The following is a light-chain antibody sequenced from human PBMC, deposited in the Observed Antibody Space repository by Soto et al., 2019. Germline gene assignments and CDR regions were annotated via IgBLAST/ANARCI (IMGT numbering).Light chain of an antibody. CDR2: KDN. CDR3: QSADSSGTYV. CDR1: ALPKKY. J-gene: IGLJ1*01. Sequence: SYELTQPPSVSVSPGQTARITCSGDALPKKYAYWYQQKPGQAPVLVIYKDNERPSGIPERFSGSRSGTTVTLTISGVQAEDEADYYCQSADSSGTYVFGSGTKVTVL. V-gene: IGLV3-25*02.